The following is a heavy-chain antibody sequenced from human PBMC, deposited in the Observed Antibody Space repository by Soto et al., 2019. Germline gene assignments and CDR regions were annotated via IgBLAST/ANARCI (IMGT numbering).Heavy chain of an antibody. V-gene: IGHV4-34*01. D-gene: IGHD5-12*01. CDR3: ARGQEGVVATH. Sequence: QVQLQQWGAGLLKPSETLSLKCAVTGGSLSGYYWSWIRQPPGKGLEWIGEVKDGGHTNYSPSLRGRVTISLDTSNNQFSLRLNSVTAADTGVYYCARGQEGVVATHWDQGSLVTVSS. CDR1: GGSLSGYY. CDR2: VKDGGHT. J-gene: IGHJ4*02.